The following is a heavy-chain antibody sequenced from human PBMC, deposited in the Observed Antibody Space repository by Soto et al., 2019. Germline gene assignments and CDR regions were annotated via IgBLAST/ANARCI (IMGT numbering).Heavy chain of an antibody. J-gene: IGHJ5*02. V-gene: IGHV5-51*01. CDR1: GYSFTRYW. Sequence: PGESLKISCKGSGYSFTRYWIGWVRQMPGKGLEWMGIIYPGDSDTRYSPSFQGQVTISADKSISTAYLQWSSLKASDTAMYYCARDLRAGGMASRFDPWGQGTLVTVSS. D-gene: IGHD6-13*01. CDR2: IYPGDSDT. CDR3: ARDLRAGGMASRFDP.